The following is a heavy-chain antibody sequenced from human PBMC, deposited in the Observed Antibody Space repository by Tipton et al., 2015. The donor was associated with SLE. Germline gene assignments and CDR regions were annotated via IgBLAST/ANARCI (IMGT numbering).Heavy chain of an antibody. V-gene: IGHV4-38-2*02. D-gene: IGHD2-21*01. CDR1: GHSISSGFY. CDR3: ARAGGGDSNWFDP. CDR2: FYHRGTT. Sequence: GLVKPSETLSLTCSVSGHSISSGFYWGWIRQSPGKGLEWIGNFYHRGTTYYNPSLKSRVTISVDTSKNQFSLKLSSVTAADTAVYYCARAGGGDSNWFDPWGQGTLVTVSS. J-gene: IGHJ5*02.